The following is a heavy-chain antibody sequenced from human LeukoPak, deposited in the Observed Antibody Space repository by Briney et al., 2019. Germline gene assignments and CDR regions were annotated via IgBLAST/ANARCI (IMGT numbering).Heavy chain of an antibody. CDR2: ISSSSSYI. V-gene: IGHV3-21*01. Sequence: GGSLRLSCAASGFTFSGYSMNWVRQAPGKGLEWVSSISSSSSYIYYADSVTGRFTISRDNTKNTLYLQMNSLRAEDTAVYYCARSRGSSSRYHFDYWGQGNRVTVSS. D-gene: IGHD6-6*01. J-gene: IGHJ4*02. CDR1: GFTFSGYS. CDR3: ARSRGSSSRYHFDY.